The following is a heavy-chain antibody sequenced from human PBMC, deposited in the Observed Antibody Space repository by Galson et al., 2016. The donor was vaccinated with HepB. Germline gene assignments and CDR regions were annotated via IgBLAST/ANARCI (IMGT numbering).Heavy chain of an antibody. CDR2: IYYTGNT. D-gene: IGHD6-25*01. Sequence: ETLSLTCTASGDSISSYYWSWIRQPPGKGLEWIGHIYYTGNTNYNPSLQSRVTMSLDRSKNQFSLKMTSVTAADTAVYYCARVVSGLFDPWGQGTLVAVSS. CDR3: ARVVSGLFDP. J-gene: IGHJ5*02. V-gene: IGHV4-59*01. CDR1: GDSISSYY.